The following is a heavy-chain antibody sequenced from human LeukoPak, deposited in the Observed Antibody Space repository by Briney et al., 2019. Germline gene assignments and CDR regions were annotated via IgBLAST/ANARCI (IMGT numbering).Heavy chain of an antibody. V-gene: IGHV4-59*01. CDR1: GGSISSYY. CDR2: IYYSGST. Sequence: SETLSLTCTVSGGSISSYYWSWIRQPPGKGLEWIGYIYYSGSTNYNPSLKSRVTISVDTSKNQFSLKLSSVTAADTAVYYCASFTYYYGSGSYSGALDIWGQGTMVTVSS. D-gene: IGHD3-10*01. CDR3: ASFTYYYGSGSYSGALDI. J-gene: IGHJ3*02.